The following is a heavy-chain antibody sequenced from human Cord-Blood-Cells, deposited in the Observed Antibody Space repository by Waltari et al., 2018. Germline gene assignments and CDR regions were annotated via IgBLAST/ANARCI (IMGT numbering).Heavy chain of an antibody. V-gene: IGHV3-23*01. CDR3: AKGLKDSSGYRPAHYYYYYMDV. Sequence: EVQLLESGGGLVQPGGSLRLSCAASGFTFSSYAMSWVRQAPGKGMEWVSAISCSGGSTYYADSVKGRFTISRDNSKNTLYLQMNSLRAEDTAVYYCAKGLKDSSGYRPAHYYYYYMDVWGKGTTVTVSS. CDR2: ISCSGGST. J-gene: IGHJ6*03. D-gene: IGHD3-22*01. CDR1: GFTFSSYA.